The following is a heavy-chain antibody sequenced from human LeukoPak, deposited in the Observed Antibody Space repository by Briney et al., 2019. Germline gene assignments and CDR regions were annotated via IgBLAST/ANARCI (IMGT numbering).Heavy chain of an antibody. CDR3: AKDDEDSSSSDY. Sequence: GGYLSLSCAASGFTFSSYAMSWVRLAPGKGLEWVSAISGSGGSTYYADSVKGRFTISRDNSKNTLYLQMNSLRAEDTAVYYCAKDDEDSSSSDYWGQGTLVTVSS. CDR1: GFTFSSYA. J-gene: IGHJ4*02. D-gene: IGHD2-2*01. V-gene: IGHV3-23*01. CDR2: ISGSGGST.